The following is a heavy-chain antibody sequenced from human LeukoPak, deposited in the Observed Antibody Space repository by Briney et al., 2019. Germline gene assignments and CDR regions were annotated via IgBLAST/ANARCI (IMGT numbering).Heavy chain of an antibody. J-gene: IGHJ6*02. D-gene: IGHD6-13*01. V-gene: IGHV4-59*01. Sequence: SETLSLTCIVSGDSISLFYWSWIRQPPGKGLEWIGYIYYSGSTNYNPSLKSRVTISVDTSKNQFSLKLSSVTAADTAVYYCATSLAAAGSYYYYGMDVWGQGTTVTVSS. CDR3: ATSLAAAGSYYYYGMDV. CDR1: GDSISLFY. CDR2: IYYSGST.